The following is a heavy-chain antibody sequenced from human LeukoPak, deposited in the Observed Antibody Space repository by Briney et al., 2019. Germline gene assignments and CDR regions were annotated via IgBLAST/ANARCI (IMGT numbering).Heavy chain of an antibody. V-gene: IGHV4-59*08. J-gene: IGHJ6*02. CDR3: ARLIREIYGMDV. CDR1: GGSISSYY. D-gene: IGHD3-10*01. CDR2: IYYSGNT. Sequence: SETLSLTCTVSGGSISSYYWSWIRQPPGQGLEWIGYIYYSGNTNYNPSLKSRVTISVGTSKNQFSLKLSSVTAADTAVYYCARLIREIYGMDVWGQGTTVTVSS.